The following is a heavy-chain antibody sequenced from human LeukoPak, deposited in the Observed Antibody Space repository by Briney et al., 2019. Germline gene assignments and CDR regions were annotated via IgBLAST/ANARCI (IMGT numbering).Heavy chain of an antibody. V-gene: IGHV4-34*01. J-gene: IGHJ5*02. D-gene: IGHD2-15*01. CDR2: IYYSGST. CDR1: GGSFSGYY. Sequence: SETLSLTCAVYGGSFSGYYWSWIRQPPGKGLEWIGSIYYSGSTYYNPSLKSRVTISVDTSKNQFSLKLSSVTAADTAVYYCARQRYCSGGSCYPGWFDPWGQGTLVTVSS. CDR3: ARQRYCSGGSCYPGWFDP.